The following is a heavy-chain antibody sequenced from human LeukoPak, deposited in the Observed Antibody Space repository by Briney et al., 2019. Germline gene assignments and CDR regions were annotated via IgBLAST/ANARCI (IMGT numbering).Heavy chain of an antibody. CDR1: GGSISSSSYY. CDR3: ARETATPYYDFWSGYPNYYYYMDV. D-gene: IGHD3-3*01. Sequence: SETLSLTCTVSGGSISSSSYYWGWIRQPPGKGLEWMGSIYYSGSTYYNPSLKSRVTISVDTSKNQFSLKLSSVTAADTAVYYCARETATPYYDFWSGYPNYYYYMDVWGKGTTVTVSS. CDR2: IYYSGST. J-gene: IGHJ6*03. V-gene: IGHV4-39*07.